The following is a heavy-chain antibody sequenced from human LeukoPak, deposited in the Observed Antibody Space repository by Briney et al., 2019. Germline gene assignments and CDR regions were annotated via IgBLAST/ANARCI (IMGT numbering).Heavy chain of an antibody. J-gene: IGHJ4*02. CDR3: ARCIVVVPAATKAFDY. D-gene: IGHD2-2*01. CDR2: ISAYNGNT. CDR1: GYTFTSYG. V-gene: IGHV1-18*01. Sequence: ASVKVSCKASGYTFTSYGISWVRQAPGQGLEWMEWISAYNGNTNYAQKLQGRVTMTTDTSTSTAYMELRSLRSDDTAVYYCARCIVVVPAATKAFDYWGQGTLVTVSS.